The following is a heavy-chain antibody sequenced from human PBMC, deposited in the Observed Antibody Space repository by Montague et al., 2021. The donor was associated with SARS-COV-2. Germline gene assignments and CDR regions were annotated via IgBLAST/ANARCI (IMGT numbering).Heavy chain of an antibody. Sequence: SETLSLTCTVYADSISGYLWTWVRQPAGKGLEWIGHICPPGSTNYNPSLKSRVTVSVDTSKNQFSLSLISVTAADTAVYYCEGCDVSPEDGIDVWGHGNTVTVS. V-gene: IGHV4-4*07. CDR1: ADSISGYL. CDR2: ICPPGST. J-gene: IGHJ6*02. CDR3: EGCDVSPEDGIDV.